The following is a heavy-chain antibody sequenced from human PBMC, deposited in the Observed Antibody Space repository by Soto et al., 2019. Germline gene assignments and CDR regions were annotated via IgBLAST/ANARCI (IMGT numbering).Heavy chain of an antibody. J-gene: IGHJ4*02. CDR3: ARQGGYYYDSSGYYPDHFDY. Sequence: GGSLKISCKGSGYSFTSYWIGWVRQMPGKGLEWMGIIYPGDSDTRYSPSFQGQVTISADKSISTAYLQWSSLKASDTAMYYCARQGGYYYDSSGYYPDHFDYWGQGTLVTVSS. CDR1: GYSFTSYW. V-gene: IGHV5-51*01. D-gene: IGHD3-22*01. CDR2: IYPGDSDT.